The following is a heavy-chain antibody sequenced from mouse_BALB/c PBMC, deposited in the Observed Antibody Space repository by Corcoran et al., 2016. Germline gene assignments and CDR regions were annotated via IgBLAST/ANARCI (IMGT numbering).Heavy chain of an antibody. J-gene: IGHJ2*01. CDR3: AKTARATYYFDY. CDR2: LFPGSGNS. CDR1: GYSFTSYY. V-gene: IGHV1-66*01. Sequence: QVKTQQSGPETVKPGASVRISCKASGYSFTSYYILWVKPRTGQGLEGIGWLFPGSGNSKYNEKFKGKATLTADTSSSTAYMQLSSLTSEDSAVYFCAKTARATYYFDYWGQGTTLTVSS. D-gene: IGHD3-2*01.